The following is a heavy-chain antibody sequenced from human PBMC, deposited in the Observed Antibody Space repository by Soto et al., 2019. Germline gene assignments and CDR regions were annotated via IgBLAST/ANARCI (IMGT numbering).Heavy chain of an antibody. J-gene: IGHJ4*02. D-gene: IGHD6-13*01. CDR3: ASSGIAAAGPFAY. CDR2: ISSHNGNT. Sequence: QVQLVQSGDEVKQPGASVKVSCKASGSTITAYGISWVRQAPGQGLEWMAWISSHNGNTYYAQNLQGRVTMTTDTSTRAADRELRSLRSDDAAVYYCASSGIAAAGPFAYWGQGALVTVPS. CDR1: GSTITAYG. V-gene: IGHV1-18*01.